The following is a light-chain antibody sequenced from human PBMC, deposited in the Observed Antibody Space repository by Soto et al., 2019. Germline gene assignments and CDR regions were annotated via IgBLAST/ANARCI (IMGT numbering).Light chain of an antibody. J-gene: IGKJ3*01. CDR1: QSVNIN. V-gene: IGKV3-15*01. CDR2: GAS. Sequence: EIVMTQSPATLSVSPGGRAALSGRASQSVNINLAWYQQKPGQAPRLLIFGASSRANGIPARFSGSGSGTEFTLTISNLQTEDFAVYYCQQSGISPLTFGPGTKVDIK. CDR3: QQSGISPLT.